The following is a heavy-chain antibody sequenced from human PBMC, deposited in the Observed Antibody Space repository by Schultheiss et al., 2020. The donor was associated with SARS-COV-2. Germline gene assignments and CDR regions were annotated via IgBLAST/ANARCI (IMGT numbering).Heavy chain of an antibody. Sequence: ASVKVSCKASGYTLSGYYLHWVRQAPGQGLEWMGGIIPIFGTANYAQKFQGRVTMTRDTSISTVYMELTRLTSDDTALYYCARESASTVTSNFDNWGQGTLVTVSS. V-gene: IGHV1-2*02. CDR2: IIPIFGTA. CDR1: GYTLSGYY. D-gene: IGHD4-11*01. J-gene: IGHJ4*02. CDR3: ARESASTVTSNFDN.